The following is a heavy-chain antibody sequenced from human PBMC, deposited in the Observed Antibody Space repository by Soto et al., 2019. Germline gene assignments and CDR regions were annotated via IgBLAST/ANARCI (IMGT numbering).Heavy chain of an antibody. CDR3: AKGGTGTIDWFDP. V-gene: IGHV3-30-3*01. J-gene: IGHJ5*02. D-gene: IGHD1-7*01. Sequence: QVQLVESGGCVVQPGRSLRLSCAASGFTFSSYAMHWVRQAPGKGLEWVAVISYDGSNKYYADSVKGRFTISRDNSKNTLYLQVDSLRVEDTAVYYCAKGGTGTIDWFDPWGQGTLVTVSS. CDR2: ISYDGSNK. CDR1: GFTFSSYA.